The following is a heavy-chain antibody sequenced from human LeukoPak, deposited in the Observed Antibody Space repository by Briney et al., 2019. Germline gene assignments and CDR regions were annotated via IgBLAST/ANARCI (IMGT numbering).Heavy chain of an antibody. J-gene: IGHJ4*02. CDR2: IYSGGST. D-gene: IGHD1-7*01. Sequence: GGSLRLSCAASGFTVSSNYMSWVRQAPGKGLEWVSVIYSGGSTYYADSVKGRFTISRDNSKNTLYLQMNSLRAEDTAVYYCARDIGITGTTLLDYWGQGTLVTVSS. CDR3: ARDIGITGTTLLDY. V-gene: IGHV3-66*01. CDR1: GFTVSSNY.